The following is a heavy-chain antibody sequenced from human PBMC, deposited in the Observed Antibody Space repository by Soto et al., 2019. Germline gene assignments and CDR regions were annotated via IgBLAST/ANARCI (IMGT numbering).Heavy chain of an antibody. CDR1: GGSISSYY. V-gene: IGHV4-4*07. CDR2: IYTSGST. D-gene: IGHD3-3*01. J-gene: IGHJ4*02. Sequence: SETLSLTCTVSGGSISSYYWSWIRQPAGKGLEWIGRIYTSGSTNYNPSLKSRVTMSVGTSKNQSSLKLSSVTAADTAVYYCAREAPATYDFWSGYYTGYFDYWGQGTLVTVSS. CDR3: AREAPATYDFWSGYYTGYFDY.